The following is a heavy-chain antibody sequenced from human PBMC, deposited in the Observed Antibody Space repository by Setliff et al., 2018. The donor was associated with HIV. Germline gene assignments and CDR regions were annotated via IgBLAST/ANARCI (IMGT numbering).Heavy chain of an antibody. CDR1: GYTLTEVS. CDR2: FDPQDGKT. D-gene: IGHD1-26*01. CDR3: ASGGGREALRATAQLPHT. Sequence: GASVKVSCKFSGYTLTEVSRHWVRQAPGKGLEWMGYFDPQDGKTSYAQKYQGRITITAAKYTDTPYMELNNLRSEDTAIYYCASGGGREALRATAQLPHTWGQGTLVTVSS. J-gene: IGHJ5*02. V-gene: IGHV1-24*01.